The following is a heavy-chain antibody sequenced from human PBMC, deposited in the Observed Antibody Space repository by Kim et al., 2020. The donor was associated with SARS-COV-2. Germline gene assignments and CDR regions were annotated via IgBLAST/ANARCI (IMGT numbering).Heavy chain of an antibody. J-gene: IGHJ4*02. Sequence: GGSLRLSCAASGFTFSSYGMHWVRQAPGKGLEWVAVIWYDGSNKYYADSVKGRFTISRDNSKNTLYLQMNSLRAEDTAVYYCAKVAVEGAHRTYHFDYWGQRTLVTVSS. CDR1: GFTFSSYG. CDR2: IWYDGSNK. D-gene: IGHD1-26*01. CDR3: AKVAVEGAHRTYHFDY. V-gene: IGHV3-33*06.